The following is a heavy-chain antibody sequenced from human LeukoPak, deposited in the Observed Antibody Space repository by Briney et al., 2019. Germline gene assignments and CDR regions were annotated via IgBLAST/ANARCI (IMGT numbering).Heavy chain of an antibody. CDR2: IYSGGST. CDR3: ARDSLTVHAFEI. V-gene: IGHV3-66*02. D-gene: IGHD3-22*01. Sequence: GGSLRLSCAASGFTVSSNYISWVRQAPGKGLEWVSVIYSGGSTYYADSVKGRFTISRDNSKNTLYLQMNSLRAEDTAVYYCARDSLTVHAFEIWGQGTMVTVSS. J-gene: IGHJ3*02. CDR1: GFTVSSNY.